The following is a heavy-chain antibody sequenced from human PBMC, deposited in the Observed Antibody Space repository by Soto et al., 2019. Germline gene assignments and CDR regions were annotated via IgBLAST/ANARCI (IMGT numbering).Heavy chain of an antibody. J-gene: IGHJ3*02. CDR2: IIPILGSA. CDR1: RGNLISNA. CDR3: ASRERVDAFDI. D-gene: IGHD1-26*01. Sequence: SEKVSCKASRGNLISNAISWVRQAPGQGLEWMGGIIPILGSANYAQKFQDRVTITADKSTSTTYLELNSLRSEDAAVYYCASRERVDAFDIWGPGTMVTVSS. V-gene: IGHV1-69*06.